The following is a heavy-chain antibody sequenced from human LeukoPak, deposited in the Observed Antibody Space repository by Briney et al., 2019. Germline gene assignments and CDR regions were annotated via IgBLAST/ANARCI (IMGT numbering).Heavy chain of an antibody. Sequence: ASVKVSCKASGGTFSSYAISWVRQAPGQGLEWMGGIIPIFGTANYAQKFQGRVTITADESTSTAYMELSSLRSEDTAVYYCARGGWYYDSSGYSNDAFDIWGQGTTVTVSS. CDR2: IIPIFGTA. CDR3: ARGGWYYDSSGYSNDAFDI. CDR1: GGTFSSYA. J-gene: IGHJ3*02. D-gene: IGHD3-22*01. V-gene: IGHV1-69*01.